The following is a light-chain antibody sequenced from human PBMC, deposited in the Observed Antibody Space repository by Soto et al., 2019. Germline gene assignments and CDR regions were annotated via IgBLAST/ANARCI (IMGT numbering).Light chain of an antibody. CDR2: DVS. J-gene: IGKJ1*01. V-gene: IGKV1-5*01. CDR3: QQYDSYWT. Sequence: DIQMTQSPSTLSASRGDRVTSSCRASQNIRNWLAWYQQKPGKAPKLLIYDVSSLESGVPPRFSGSGSGTDFTLTISGLQPDDFATYYCQQYDSYWTFGQGTKVDIK. CDR1: QNIRNW.